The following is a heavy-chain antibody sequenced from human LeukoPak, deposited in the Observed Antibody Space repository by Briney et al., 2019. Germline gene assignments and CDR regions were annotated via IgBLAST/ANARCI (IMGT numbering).Heavy chain of an antibody. D-gene: IGHD3-10*01. CDR2: IYYSGST. J-gene: IGHJ4*02. CDR3: ARLGPGGHGEFDY. Sequence: SETLSLTCTVSGGSISSSSYYWGWIRQPPGKGLEWIGSIYYSGSTYYNPPLKSRVTISVDTSKTQFSLKLTSVTAADTAVYYCARLGPGGHGEFDYWGQGTLVTVSS. V-gene: IGHV4-39*07. CDR1: GGSISSSSYY.